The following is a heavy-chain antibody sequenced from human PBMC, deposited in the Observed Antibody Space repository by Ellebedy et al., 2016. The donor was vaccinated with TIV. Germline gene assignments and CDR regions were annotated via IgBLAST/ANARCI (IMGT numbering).Heavy chain of an antibody. Sequence: MPSETLSLTCTVSGASMSSGDYYWTWIRQSPGKDLEWIGYIYHSGATYYNPSVKSRVIISVATSKNQFSLELDSVTAADTAVYYCARANWGSGALDIWGQGTMVTVSS. CDR2: IYHSGAT. J-gene: IGHJ3*02. CDR1: GASMSSGDYY. CDR3: ARANWGSGALDI. D-gene: IGHD7-27*01. V-gene: IGHV4-30-4*01.